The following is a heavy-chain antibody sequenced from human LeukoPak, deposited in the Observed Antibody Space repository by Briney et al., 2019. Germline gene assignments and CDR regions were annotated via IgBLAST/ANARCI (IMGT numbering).Heavy chain of an antibody. CDR1: GFTFSNNA. D-gene: IGHD3-3*01. CDR2: ISDSGVTT. J-gene: IGHJ4*02. Sequence: PGGSLRLSCAASGFTFSNNAMSWVRQAPGKGLEWVSAISDSGVTTYFADSLKARFTISRDNSKNTLYLQVNSLRAEDTAVYYCAKDGASSGYHTGRVGAFDYWGQGTLVTVSS. V-gene: IGHV3-23*01. CDR3: AKDGASSGYHTGRVGAFDY.